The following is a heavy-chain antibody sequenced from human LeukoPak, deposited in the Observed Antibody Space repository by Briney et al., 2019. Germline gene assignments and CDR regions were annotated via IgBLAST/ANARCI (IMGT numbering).Heavy chain of an antibody. CDR3: AKEDVSSGWWN. J-gene: IGHJ4*02. Sequence: PGGSLRLSCAASGFTFSSYWMYWVRQDPGKGLVWVSRINNDGSSTNYADSVKGRFTISRDNSKNTLYLQMNSLRAEDTAVYYCAKEDVSSGWWNWGQGALVTVSS. CDR2: INNDGSST. V-gene: IGHV3-74*01. D-gene: IGHD6-19*01. CDR1: GFTFSSYW.